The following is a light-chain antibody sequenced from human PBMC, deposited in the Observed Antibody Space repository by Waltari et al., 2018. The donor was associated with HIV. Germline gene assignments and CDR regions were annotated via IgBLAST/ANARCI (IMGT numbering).Light chain of an antibody. CDR2: ATS. CDR1: QIINSY. Sequence: DIRMAQSPLSLSASVGDRVSISCRAGQIINSYLNWYQQKPGKAPKLLSYATSSLQSGVPSRFTGSGSGTDFTLTINNLQPEDVATYFCQQTYSGRTFGQGTKVEIK. V-gene: IGKV1-39*01. J-gene: IGKJ1*01. CDR3: QQTYSGRT.